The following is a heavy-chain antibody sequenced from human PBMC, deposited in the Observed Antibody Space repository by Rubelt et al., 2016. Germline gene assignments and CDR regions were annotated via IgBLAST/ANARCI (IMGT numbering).Heavy chain of an antibody. V-gene: IGHV1-18*01. J-gene: IGHJ2*01. CDR2: ISAYNGNT. CDR1: GYTFTSYG. Sequence: QVQLVQSGAEVKKPGASVKVSCKASGYTFTSYGISWARQAPGQGLEWMGWISAYNGNTNYAQKRQGGLTMPTDTSTSTAYMELRSLRADDTAVYYCARDRIRIAARQGWYFDLWGRGTLVTVSS. D-gene: IGHD6-6*01. CDR3: ARDRIRIAARQGWYFDL.